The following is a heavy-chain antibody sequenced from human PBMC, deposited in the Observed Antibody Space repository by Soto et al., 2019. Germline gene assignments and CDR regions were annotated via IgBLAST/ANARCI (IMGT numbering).Heavy chain of an antibody. J-gene: IGHJ6*03. D-gene: IGHD6-6*01. CDR3: ARMSHSSSTHYYYYMDV. Sequence: SETLSLTCAVYGGSFSGYYWSWIRQPPGKGLEWIGEINHSGSTNYNPSLKSRVTISVDTSKNQFSLKLSSVTAADTAVYYCARMSHSSSTHYYYYMDVWGKGTTVTVSS. CDR1: GGSFSGYY. CDR2: INHSGST. V-gene: IGHV4-34*01.